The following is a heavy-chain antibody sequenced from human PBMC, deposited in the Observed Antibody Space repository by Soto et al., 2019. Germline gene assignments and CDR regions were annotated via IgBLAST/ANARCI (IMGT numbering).Heavy chain of an antibody. CDR2: ISAYNGNT. CDR3: ARAAYYYDSSGYYYPQDIHYYFDY. CDR1: GYTFTSYG. V-gene: IGHV1-18*01. D-gene: IGHD3-22*01. J-gene: IGHJ4*02. Sequence: ASVKVSCKASGYTFTSYGISWVRQAPGQGLEWMGWISAYNGNTNYAQKLQGRVTMTTDTSTSTSYMELRSLRSDDTAVYYCARAAYYYDSSGYYYPQDIHYYFDYWGQGTLVTVPS.